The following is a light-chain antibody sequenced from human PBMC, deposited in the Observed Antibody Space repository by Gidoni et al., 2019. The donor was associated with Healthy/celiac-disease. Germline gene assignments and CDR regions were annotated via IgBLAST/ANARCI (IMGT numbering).Light chain of an antibody. Sequence: EVVLTQSPGTLSLSPGERATLSCRASQSVSSSYLAWYQQKPGQATRLLIYGASSRATGIPDRFSGSGSATDFTLTISRLEPEDFAVYYCQQYGSSPLITFGQGTRLEIK. CDR3: QQYGSSPLIT. CDR1: QSVSSSY. CDR2: GAS. J-gene: IGKJ5*01. V-gene: IGKV3-20*01.